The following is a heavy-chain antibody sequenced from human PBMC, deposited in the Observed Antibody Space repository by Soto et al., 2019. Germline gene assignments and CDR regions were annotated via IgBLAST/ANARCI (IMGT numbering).Heavy chain of an antibody. CDR3: ARGKDGRRAGTYYVDMAV. CDR1: GFSIRDYW. Sequence: EEQLVESGGGLVQPGGSLRLSCAASGFSIRDYWMTWVRQAPGKGLDWVANIKQDGSEKFYVDSLKGRFTISRDNAKNSVYLLMNSLRADDTAVYYCARGKDGRRAGTYYVDMAVWGKGTTVTLSS. CDR2: IKQDGSEK. J-gene: IGHJ6*03. V-gene: IGHV3-7*01. D-gene: IGHD1-1*01.